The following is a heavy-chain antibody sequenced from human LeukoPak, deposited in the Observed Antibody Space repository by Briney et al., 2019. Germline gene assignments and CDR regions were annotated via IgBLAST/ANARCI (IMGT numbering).Heavy chain of an antibody. V-gene: IGHV4-59*01. J-gene: IGHJ3*02. CDR2: IYYSGST. CDR1: GGSISSYY. CDR3: ARSRGERWLQFDAFDI. D-gene: IGHD5-24*01. Sequence: SETLSLTCTASGGSISSYYWSWIRQPPGKGLEWIAYIYYSGSTNYNPSLKSRVTISVDTSKNQFSLKLSSVTAADTAVYYCARSRGERWLQFDAFDIWGQGTMVTVSS.